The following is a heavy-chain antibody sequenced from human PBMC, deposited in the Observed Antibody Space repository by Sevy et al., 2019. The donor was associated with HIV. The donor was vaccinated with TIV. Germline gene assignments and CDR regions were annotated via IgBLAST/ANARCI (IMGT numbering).Heavy chain of an antibody. Sequence: GGSLRLSCAASGFTFSSYSMNWVRQAPGKGLEWVSYISSSSSTIYYADSVKGRFTISRDNAKNSRYLQMNSLRAEDTAVYYCAKREYLDPWGQGTLVTVSS. V-gene: IGHV3-48*01. J-gene: IGHJ5*02. CDR3: AKREYLDP. D-gene: IGHD3-10*01. CDR1: GFTFSSYS. CDR2: ISSSSSTI.